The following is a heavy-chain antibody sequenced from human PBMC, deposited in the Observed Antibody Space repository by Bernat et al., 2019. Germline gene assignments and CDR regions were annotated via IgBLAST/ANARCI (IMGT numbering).Heavy chain of an antibody. Sequence: QVQLVESGGGVVQPGRSLRLSCAASGFTFSSYGMHWVRQAPGKGLEWVAVIWYDGSNKSYLDSVKGRFTISRDNSKNTLYLQMNSLRAEDTAVYYCARDLSGRSGDFDIWGQGTMVTVSS. CDR3: ARDLSGRSGDFDI. D-gene: IGHD4-17*01. CDR1: GFTFSSYG. V-gene: IGHV3-33*01. CDR2: IWYDGSNK. J-gene: IGHJ3*02.